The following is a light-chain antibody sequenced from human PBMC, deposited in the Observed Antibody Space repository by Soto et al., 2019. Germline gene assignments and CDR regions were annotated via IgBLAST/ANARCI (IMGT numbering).Light chain of an antibody. Sequence: EIVLTQSPATLSLSPGERATLSCRACQSVSRSLAWYQQKPGQAPRLLIHDASSRATGIPARFSGGGSGTDFTLTISSLESEDFAVYYCQQRGTWPPITFGQGTRLEIK. V-gene: IGKV3-11*01. CDR3: QQRGTWPPIT. CDR2: DAS. CDR1: QSVSRS. J-gene: IGKJ5*01.